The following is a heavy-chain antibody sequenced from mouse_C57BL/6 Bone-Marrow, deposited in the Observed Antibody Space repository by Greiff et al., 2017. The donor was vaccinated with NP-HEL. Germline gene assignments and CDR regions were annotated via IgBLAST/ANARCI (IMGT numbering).Heavy chain of an antibody. CDR3: ARGIYYDYDDAMDY. CDR1: GYSITSGYY. D-gene: IGHD2-4*01. Sequence: VQLKESGPGLVKPSQSLSLTCSVTGYSITSGYYWNWIRQFPGNKLEWMGYISYDGSNNYNPSLKNRIPITRDTSKNQFFLKLNSVTTEDTATYYCARGIYYDYDDAMDYWGQGTSVTVSS. J-gene: IGHJ4*01. CDR2: ISYDGSN. V-gene: IGHV3-6*01.